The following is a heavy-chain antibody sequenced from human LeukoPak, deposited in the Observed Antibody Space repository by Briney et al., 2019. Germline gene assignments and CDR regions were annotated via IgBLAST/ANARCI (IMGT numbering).Heavy chain of an antibody. D-gene: IGHD3-22*01. CDR2: ISSSGDNT. CDR3: AKGSYYDSSGSFYFDY. J-gene: IGHJ4*02. V-gene: IGHV3-23*01. Sequence: GGSLRLSCAASGFTFSSYSMSWVRQAPGKGLEWVSGISSSGDNTYYADSVKGRFTISRDNSKNTLYVQVNSLGTEDTAAYYCAKGSYYDSSGSFYFDYWGQGTLVTVSS. CDR1: GFTFSSYS.